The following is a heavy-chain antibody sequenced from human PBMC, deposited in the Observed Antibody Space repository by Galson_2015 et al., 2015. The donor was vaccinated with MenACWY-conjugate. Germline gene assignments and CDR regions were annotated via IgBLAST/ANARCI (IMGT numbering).Heavy chain of an antibody. J-gene: IGHJ5*02. CDR1: GFTFSSYG. Sequence: SLRLSCAASGFTFSSYGMHWVRQAPGKGLEWVAFIRYDGSNKYYADSVKGRFTISRDNSKNTLYLQVNSLRAEDTAVYYCARVGATSPNKNWFDPWGQGTLVTVSS. CDR2: IRYDGSNK. CDR3: ARVGATSPNKNWFDP. V-gene: IGHV3-30*02. D-gene: IGHD1-26*01.